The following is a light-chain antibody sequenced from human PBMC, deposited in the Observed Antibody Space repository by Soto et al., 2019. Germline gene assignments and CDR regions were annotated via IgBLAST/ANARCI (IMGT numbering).Light chain of an antibody. CDR1: SSDIGGYNY. CDR2: DVS. CDR3: SSISVASTL. V-gene: IGLV2-14*01. J-gene: IGLJ1*01. Sequence: QSALTQPASMSGSPGQSVTISCAGTSSDIGGYNYVSWYQHHPGTAPKLIIYDVSSRPSVVSHRFSASKSGNTASLTISGLQAEDEADYYCSSISVASTLFGTGTKVTVL.